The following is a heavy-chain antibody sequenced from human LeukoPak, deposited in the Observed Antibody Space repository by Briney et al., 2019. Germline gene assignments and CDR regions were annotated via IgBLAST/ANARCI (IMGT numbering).Heavy chain of an antibody. Sequence: GFLRLSCAASGFTFSDYFMNWVRQAPGKGLEWVSSVSRSSTYIHYADSVKGRFTISRDNAKNSLSLQMNSVRAEDTAVYYCARDLEVEGIGPTLWGQGTLVIVSS. CDR2: VSRSSTYI. D-gene: IGHD2-15*01. CDR3: ARDLEVEGIGPTL. J-gene: IGHJ4*02. CDR1: GFTFSDYF. V-gene: IGHV3-21*01.